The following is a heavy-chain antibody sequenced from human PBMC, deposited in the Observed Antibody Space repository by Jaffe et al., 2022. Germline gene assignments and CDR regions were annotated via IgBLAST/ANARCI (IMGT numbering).Heavy chain of an antibody. Sequence: QVQLQESGPGLVKPSETLSLTCTISGDSISSYYWSWIRQPPGKGLEWIGYISYSGSTKNPSLKSRVTISVDTSKNQFSLKLSSVTAADTAVYYCARGYCSGYSCYPLVLDYWGQGTLVTVSS. CDR2: ISYSGST. V-gene: IGHV4-59*01. J-gene: IGHJ4*02. D-gene: IGHD2-15*01. CDR1: GDSISSYY. CDR3: ARGYCSGYSCYPLVLDY.